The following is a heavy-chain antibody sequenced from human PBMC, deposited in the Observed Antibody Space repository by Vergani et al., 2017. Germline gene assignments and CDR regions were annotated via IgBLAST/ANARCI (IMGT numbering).Heavy chain of an antibody. J-gene: IGHJ4*02. V-gene: IGHV3-30*02. CDR3: AKDRRKAAAGPDY. CDR2: IRYDGSNK. CDR1: GFTFSSYG. Sequence: QVQLVESGAGVVQPGGSLRLPCAASGFTFSSYGLHWFRQAPAKGLGWVAFIRYDGSNKYYADSVKGRFTISRDNSKNTLYLQMNSLRAEDTAVYYCAKDRRKAAAGPDYWGQGTLVTVSS. D-gene: IGHD6-13*01.